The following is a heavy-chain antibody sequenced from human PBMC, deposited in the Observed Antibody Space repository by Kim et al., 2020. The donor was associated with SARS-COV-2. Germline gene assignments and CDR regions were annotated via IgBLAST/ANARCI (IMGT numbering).Heavy chain of an antibody. D-gene: IGHD2-15*01. V-gene: IGHV3-23*01. Sequence: DTVKGRFTIPRDNSKNTLSLQMNSLRAEDTAVYYCAKDLVVVVAATSGVFYWGQGTLVTVSS. J-gene: IGHJ4*02. CDR3: AKDLVVVVAATSGVFY.